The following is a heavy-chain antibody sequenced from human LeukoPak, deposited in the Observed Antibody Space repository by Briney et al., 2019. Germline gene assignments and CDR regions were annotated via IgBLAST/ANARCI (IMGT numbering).Heavy chain of an antibody. CDR3: ARETPGAYSFDY. Sequence: ASVKVSCKSSGYTFTDYHVHWVRQALGQGLEWLGKMFASGETGSNAQKLKGRVTLTRDTSTASVYMELSSLTAEDTAMYFCARETPGAYSFDYWGQGVLVTVSS. J-gene: IGHJ4*02. CDR1: GYTFTDYH. D-gene: IGHD2-15*01. CDR2: MFASGETG. V-gene: IGHV1-46*04.